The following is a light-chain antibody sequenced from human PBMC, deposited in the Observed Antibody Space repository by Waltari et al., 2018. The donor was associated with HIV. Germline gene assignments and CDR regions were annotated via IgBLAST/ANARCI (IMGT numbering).Light chain of an antibody. Sequence: EIVLTQSTASLSLSPGERASISCRASQSVSSYLAWYQQKPCQAPRLLVYDASNRATDIPARFSGSESVTDFTLTISILEPEDFAGYYCQQRSNSPKTFGQVTKLEIK. V-gene: IGKV3-11*01. CDR1: QSVSSY. CDR3: QQRSNSPKT. J-gene: IGKJ2*01. CDR2: DAS.